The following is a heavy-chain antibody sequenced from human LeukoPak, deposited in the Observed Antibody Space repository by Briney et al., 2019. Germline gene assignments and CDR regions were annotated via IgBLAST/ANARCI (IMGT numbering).Heavy chain of an antibody. CDR1: GFTFSSCW. J-gene: IGHJ4*02. CDR2: IKEDGSKK. D-gene: IGHD3-22*01. Sequence: GGSLRLSCAASGFTFSSCWMTWVRQAPGKGLEWVANIKEDGSKKNYVDSVKGRFTIFRDNAKNSLYLQMNSLRAEDTAVYYCATPLDYYDSSGYHQGGDWGQGTLVTVSS. CDR3: ATPLDYYDSSGYHQGGD. V-gene: IGHV3-7*03.